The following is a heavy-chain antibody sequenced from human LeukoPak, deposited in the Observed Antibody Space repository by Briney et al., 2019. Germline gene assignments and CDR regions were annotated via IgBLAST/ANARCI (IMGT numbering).Heavy chain of an antibody. D-gene: IGHD6-6*01. CDR2: ISSSSSYI. CDR1: GFTFSSYS. Sequence: GGSLRLSCAASGFTFSSYSMNWVRQAPGKGLEWVSSISSSSSYIYYADSVKGRFTISRDNAKNSLYLQMNSLRAEDTAVYYCARDLVLAARTFDYWGQGTLVTVSS. CDR3: ARDLVLAARTFDY. J-gene: IGHJ4*02. V-gene: IGHV3-21*01.